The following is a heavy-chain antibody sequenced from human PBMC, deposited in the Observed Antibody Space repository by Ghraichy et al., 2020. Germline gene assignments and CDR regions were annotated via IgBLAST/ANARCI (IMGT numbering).Heavy chain of an antibody. D-gene: IGHD5-18*01. CDR1: GGSISSSSYY. Sequence: SETLSLTCTVSGGSISSSSYYWGWIRQPPGKGLEWIGSIYYSGSTYYNPSLKSRVTISVDTSKNQFSLKLSSVTAADTAVYYCARHEERGTAMVKEGGFDYWGQGTLVTVSS. CDR3: ARHEERGTAMVKEGGFDY. V-gene: IGHV4-39*01. J-gene: IGHJ4*02. CDR2: IYYSGST.